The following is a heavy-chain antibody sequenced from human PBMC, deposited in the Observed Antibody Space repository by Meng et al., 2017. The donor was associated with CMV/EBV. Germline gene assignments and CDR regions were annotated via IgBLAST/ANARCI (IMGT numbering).Heavy chain of an antibody. CDR3: AVAVAPRGDAFDI. D-gene: IGHD6-19*01. CDR2: INPNSGGT. J-gene: IGHJ3*02. Sequence: ASVKVSCKASGYTFTGYYMHWVRQAPGQGLEWMGWINPNSGGTNYAQKFQGRVTMTRDTSISTACMELSRLRSDDTAVYYCAVAVAPRGDAFDIWDQGTMVTVSS. V-gene: IGHV1-2*02. CDR1: GYTFTGYY.